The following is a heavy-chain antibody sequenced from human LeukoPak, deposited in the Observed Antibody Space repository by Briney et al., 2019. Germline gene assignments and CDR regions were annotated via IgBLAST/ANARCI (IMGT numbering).Heavy chain of an antibody. J-gene: IGHJ6*03. D-gene: IGHD3-3*01. CDR2: INHSGST. CDR3: ARGVLRFLEWLGLRGYYMDV. V-gene: IGHV4-34*01. Sequence: TGGSLRLSCAASGFTFSDYYMSWIRQPPGKGLEWIGEINHSGSTNYNPSLKSRVTISVDTSKNQFSLKLSSVTAADTAVYYCARGVLRFLEWLGLRGYYMDVWGKGTTVTVSS. CDR1: GFTFSDYY.